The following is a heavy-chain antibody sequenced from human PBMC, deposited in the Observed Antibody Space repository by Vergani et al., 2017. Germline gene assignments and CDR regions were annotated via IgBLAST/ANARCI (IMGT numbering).Heavy chain of an antibody. J-gene: IGHJ6*02. CDR2: ISGSGGFT. D-gene: IGHD5-12*01. CDR1: GFTFTNFA. V-gene: IGHV3-23*01. CDR3: ARDRVDIVATTTYYYYYYGMDV. Sequence: EVQLLESGGNLVQPGGSLRLSCAASGFTFTNFAMTWVRQAPGEGLEWVSGISGSGGFTYYADSVKGRFTISRDNSKNTLYLQMNSLRAEDTAVYYCARDRVDIVATTTYYYYYYGMDVWGQGTTVTVSS.